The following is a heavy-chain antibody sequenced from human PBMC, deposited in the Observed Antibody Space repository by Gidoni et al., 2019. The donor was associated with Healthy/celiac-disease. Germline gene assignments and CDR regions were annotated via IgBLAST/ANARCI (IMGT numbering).Heavy chain of an antibody. V-gene: IGHV1-2*06. CDR3: ARDLRQLVRNNWFDP. D-gene: IGHD6-6*01. J-gene: IGHJ5*02. CDR1: GYTFTGYY. Sequence: QVQLVQSGAEVKKPGASVKVSCKASGYTFTGYYMHWVRQAPGQGLEWMGRINPNSGGTNYAQKFQGRVTMTRDTSISTAYMELSRLRSDDTAVYYCARDLRQLVRNNWFDPWGQGTLVTVSS. CDR2: INPNSGGT.